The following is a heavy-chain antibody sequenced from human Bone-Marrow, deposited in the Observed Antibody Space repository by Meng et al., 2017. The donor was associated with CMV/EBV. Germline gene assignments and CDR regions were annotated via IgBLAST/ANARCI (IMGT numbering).Heavy chain of an antibody. D-gene: IGHD2-2*01. V-gene: IGHV1-69*05. Sequence: SVKVSCKASGYTFTSYDINWVRQAPGQGLEWMGGIIPIFGTANYAQKFQGRVTITTDESTSTAYMELSSLRSEDTAVYYCAHVEVVVVPAAPNYYYYGMDVWGQGTTVTVSS. CDR2: IIPIFGTA. CDR1: GYTFTSYD. CDR3: AHVEVVVVPAAPNYYYYGMDV. J-gene: IGHJ6*02.